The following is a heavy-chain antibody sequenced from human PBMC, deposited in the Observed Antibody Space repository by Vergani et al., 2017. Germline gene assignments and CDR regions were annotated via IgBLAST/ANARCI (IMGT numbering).Heavy chain of an antibody. Sequence: VQLQESGPGLVKPSETLSLTCTVSGGSISSHYWSWIRQPPGKGREWVGRIKSKTDGGTTDYAAPVKGRFTISRDDSKNTLYLQMNSLKNEDTAVYYCTTDPDCGGDCYLPANFDYWGQGTLVTVSS. D-gene: IGHD2-21*01. V-gene: IGHV3-15*01. CDR2: IKSKTDGGTT. J-gene: IGHJ4*02. CDR1: GGSISSHY. CDR3: TTDPDCGGDCYLPANFDY.